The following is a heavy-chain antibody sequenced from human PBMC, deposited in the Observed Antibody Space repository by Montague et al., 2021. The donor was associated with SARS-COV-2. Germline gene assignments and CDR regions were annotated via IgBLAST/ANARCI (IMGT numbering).Heavy chain of an antibody. D-gene: IGHD4-17*01. V-gene: IGHV3-33*05. CDR2: IAFHGRQQ. CDR1: GFNFQTYG. CDR3: ARGSVVYGDYGPLDY. Sequence: SLRLSCAASGFNFQTYGMHWVRQAPGKGLEWVAVIAFHGRQQYYADSVEGRSTISRDNSKNTAYLEIKDLTVEDTAVYYCARGSVVYGDYGPLDYWGQGTLVTVSS. J-gene: IGHJ4*02.